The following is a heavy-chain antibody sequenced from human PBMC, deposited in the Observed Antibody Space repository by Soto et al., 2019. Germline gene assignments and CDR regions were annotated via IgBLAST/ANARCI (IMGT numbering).Heavy chain of an antibody. CDR3: AKDTTVNYYDSSGYYPRNAFDI. J-gene: IGHJ3*02. D-gene: IGHD3-22*01. V-gene: IGHV3-23*01. CDR1: GFTFSSYA. Sequence: HPGGSLRLSCAASGFTFSSYAMSWVRQAPGKGLEWVSAISGSGGSTYYADSVKGRFTISRDNSKNTLYLQMNSLRAEDTAVYYCAKDTTVNYYDSSGYYPRNAFDIWGQGTMVTVSS. CDR2: ISGSGGST.